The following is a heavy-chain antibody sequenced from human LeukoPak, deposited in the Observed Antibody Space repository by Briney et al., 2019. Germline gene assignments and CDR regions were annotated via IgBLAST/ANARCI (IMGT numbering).Heavy chain of an antibody. V-gene: IGHV3-30-3*01. D-gene: IGHD1-26*01. Sequence: PGRSLRLSCAASGFTFSSYAMHWVRQAPGKGLEWVAVISYDGSNKYYADSVKGRFTISRDNSKNTLYLQMNSLRAEDTAVYYRARSLGTGIVGAIRYYGMDVWGQGTTVTVSS. CDR2: ISYDGSNK. CDR1: GFTFSSYA. CDR3: ARSLGTGIVGAIRYYGMDV. J-gene: IGHJ6*02.